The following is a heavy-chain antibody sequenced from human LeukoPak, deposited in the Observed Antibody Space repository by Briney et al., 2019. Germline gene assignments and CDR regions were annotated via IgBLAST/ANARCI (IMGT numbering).Heavy chain of an antibody. CDR2: ISDIGSI. CDR3: AGHHPRNTVDF. CDR1: GGSISSDY. Sequence: SETLSLTCTVSGGSISSDYWSWIRQPPRKGLEWIAYISDIGSINYDPSLKSRVTISLAASKNQFSLKLSSVAAADTAVYYCAGHHPRNTVDFWGQGTLVTVSS. J-gene: IGHJ4*02. V-gene: IGHV4-59*08. D-gene: IGHD2-8*02.